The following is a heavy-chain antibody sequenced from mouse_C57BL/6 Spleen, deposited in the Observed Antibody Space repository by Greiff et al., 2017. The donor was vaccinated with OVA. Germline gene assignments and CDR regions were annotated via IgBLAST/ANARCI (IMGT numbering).Heavy chain of an antibody. CDR1: GYAFSSSW. J-gene: IGHJ2*01. CDR2: IYPGDGDT. CDR3: AREGLRRDFDY. D-gene: IGHD2-4*01. Sequence: VQLQQSGPELVKPGASVKISCKASGYAFSSSWMNWVKQRPGKGLEWIGRIYPGDGDTNYNGKFKGKATLTADKSSSTAYMQLSSLTSEDSAVYFCAREGLRRDFDYWGQGTTLTVSS. V-gene: IGHV1-82*01.